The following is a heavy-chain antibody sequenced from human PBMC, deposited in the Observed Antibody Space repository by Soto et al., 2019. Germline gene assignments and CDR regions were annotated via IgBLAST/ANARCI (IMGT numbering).Heavy chain of an antibody. Sequence: PSETLSLTCTVSGGSVSSGSYYWSWIRQPPGKGLEWIGYIYYSGSTNYNPSLKSRVTISADTSKNQFSLKLSSVTAADTAVYYCAREGAAPSDWFDPWGQGTLVTVSS. V-gene: IGHV4-61*01. CDR2: IYYSGST. J-gene: IGHJ5*02. CDR3: AREGAAPSDWFDP. D-gene: IGHD2-15*01. CDR1: GGSVSSGSYY.